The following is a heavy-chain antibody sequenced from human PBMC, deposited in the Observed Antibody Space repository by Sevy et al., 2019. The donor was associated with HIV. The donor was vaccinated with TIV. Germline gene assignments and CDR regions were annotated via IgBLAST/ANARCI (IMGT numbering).Heavy chain of an antibody. Sequence: ASVKVSCKASGYTFTNYAISWVRQAPGQGLEWMGWISAYNGNTKYAQKLQVRVTMTTDTSTSTAYMELRSLRSDDTAVYYCTRESRAAGKDYWGQRTLVTVSS. V-gene: IGHV1-18*04. J-gene: IGHJ4*02. CDR2: ISAYNGNT. CDR1: GYTFTNYA. CDR3: TRESRAAGKDY. D-gene: IGHD6-13*01.